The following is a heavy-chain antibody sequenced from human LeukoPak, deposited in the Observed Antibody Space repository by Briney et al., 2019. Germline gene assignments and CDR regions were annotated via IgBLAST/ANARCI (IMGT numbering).Heavy chain of an antibody. CDR1: GHTLTTYG. CDR2: ISGYNGNT. CDR3: ARDFAFWSGEDVFDV. J-gene: IGHJ3*01. V-gene: IGHV1-18*01. D-gene: IGHD3-3*01. Sequence: ASVKVSCKASGHTLTTYGISWVRQAPGQGLEWMGWISGYNGNTYYAQKFQGRVTMTTDTSTSTAYMELRSLRSDDTAVYYCARDFAFWSGEDVFDVWGQGTMVTVSS.